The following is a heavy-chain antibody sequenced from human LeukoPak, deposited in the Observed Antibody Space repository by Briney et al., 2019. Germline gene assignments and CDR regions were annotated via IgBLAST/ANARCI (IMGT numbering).Heavy chain of an antibody. CDR3: ATAVWNYYDSSGYPPDY. D-gene: IGHD3-22*01. CDR1: GYTLTELS. J-gene: IGHJ4*02. V-gene: IGHV1-24*01. Sequence: GASVKVSCKVSGYTLTELSIHWVRQAPGKGLEWMGGFDPEDGETIYAQKFQGRVTMTEETSTDKAYMELISLRSEDTAVYYCATAVWNYYDSSGYPPDYWGQGTLVTVSS. CDR2: FDPEDGET.